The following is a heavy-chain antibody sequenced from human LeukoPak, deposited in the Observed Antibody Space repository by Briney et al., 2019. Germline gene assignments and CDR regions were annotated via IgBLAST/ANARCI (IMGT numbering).Heavy chain of an antibody. J-gene: IGHJ4*02. V-gene: IGHV3-7*01. CDR1: GFTFTSFW. Sequence: GGSLRLSCAASGFTFTSFWMNWVRQAPGKGLEWVANIKQDGSKKYYLDSVKGRFIISRDNAENSLYLQMNNLRAEDAAVYYCARDLNWETYWGQGTLVTVSS. CDR2: IKQDGSKK. CDR3: ARDLNWETY. D-gene: IGHD7-27*01.